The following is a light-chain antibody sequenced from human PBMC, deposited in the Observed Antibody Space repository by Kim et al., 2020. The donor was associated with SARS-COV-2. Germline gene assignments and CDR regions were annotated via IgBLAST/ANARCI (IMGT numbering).Light chain of an antibody. V-gene: IGKV1-16*02. Sequence: ASVGDRVTITRRARQGINDFLCWVQNKPGKAPQSLIYGAFSVQSGVPSKFSGSAAGTDITLTISSLHPEDSANYFCQQYNGHPITFGQGTRLEIK. CDR3: QQYNGHPIT. CDR1: QGINDF. J-gene: IGKJ5*01. CDR2: GAF.